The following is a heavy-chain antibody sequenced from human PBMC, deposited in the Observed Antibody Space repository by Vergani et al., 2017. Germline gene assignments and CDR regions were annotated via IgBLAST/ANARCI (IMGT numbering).Heavy chain of an antibody. CDR3: ARGVKGGANYYYCYMDV. J-gene: IGHJ6*03. CDR2: IIPIFGTA. Sequence: QVQLVQSGAEVKKPGSSVKVSCKASGGTFSSYVISWVRQAPGQGLEWMGGIIPIFGTANYAQKFQGRVPMTADESTTTAYMELSSLRSEDTAVYYCARGVKGGANYYYCYMDVWGKGTTVTVSS. CDR1: GGTFSSYV. V-gene: IGHV1-69*13. D-gene: IGHD1-26*01.